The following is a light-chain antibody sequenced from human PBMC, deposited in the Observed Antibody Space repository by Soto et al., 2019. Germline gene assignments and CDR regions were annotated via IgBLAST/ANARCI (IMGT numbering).Light chain of an antibody. V-gene: IGKV3-11*01. J-gene: IGKJ4*01. CDR3: QQRFNWPLT. CDR2: DAS. CDR1: QSVDSL. Sequence: EIVLTQSPVTMSLYPGERATLSCRASQSVDSLLAWYQQKPGQPPRLLLFDASSRATGVPARFSGSGFETDFTLTISSLEPEDFAVYYCQQRFNWPLTFGGGTKVEI.